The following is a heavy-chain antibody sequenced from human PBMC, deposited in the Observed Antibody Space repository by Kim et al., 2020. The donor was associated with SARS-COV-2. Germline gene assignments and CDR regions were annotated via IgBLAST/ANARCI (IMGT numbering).Heavy chain of an antibody. CDR2: IRSKAYGGTT. J-gene: IGHJ4*02. Sequence: GRSLRLSCTASGFTFGDYAMSWFRQAPGKGLEWVGFIRSKAYGGTTEYAASVKGRFTISRDDSKSIAYLQMNSLKTEDTAVYYCTRVGYSSSSFDDYWGQGTLVTVSS. D-gene: IGHD6-6*01. CDR3: TRVGYSSSSFDDY. CDR1: GFTFGDYA. V-gene: IGHV3-49*03.